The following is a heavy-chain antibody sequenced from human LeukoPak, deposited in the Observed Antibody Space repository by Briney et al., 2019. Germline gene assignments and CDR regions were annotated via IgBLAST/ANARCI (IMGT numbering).Heavy chain of an antibody. CDR1: GYTFTSYY. CDR2: INPSGGST. Sequence: ASVKVSCKASGYTFTSYYMHWVRQAPGQGLEWMGIINPSGGSTSYAQKFQGRVTITADKSTSTAYMELSSLRSEDTALYYCARGQLEPPYYYYYYYMDVWGKGTTVTVSS. J-gene: IGHJ6*03. V-gene: IGHV1-46*01. CDR3: ARGQLEPPYYYYYYYMDV. D-gene: IGHD1-1*01.